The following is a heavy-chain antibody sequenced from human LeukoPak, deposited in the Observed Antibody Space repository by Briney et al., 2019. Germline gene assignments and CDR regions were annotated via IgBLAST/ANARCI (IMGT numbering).Heavy chain of an antibody. V-gene: IGHV1-69*13. CDR3: ASRNYYGSGSSGDY. CDR1: GGTFSSYA. Sequence: GASVKVSCKASGGTFSSYAISWVRQAPGQGLEWMGGIIPIFGTANYAQKFQGRVTITADESTSTAYMELSSLRSEDTAVHYCASRNYYGSGSSGDYWGQGTLVTVSS. CDR2: IIPIFGTA. J-gene: IGHJ4*02. D-gene: IGHD3-10*01.